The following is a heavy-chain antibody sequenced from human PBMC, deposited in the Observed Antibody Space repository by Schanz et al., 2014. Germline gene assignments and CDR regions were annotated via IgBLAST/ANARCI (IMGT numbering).Heavy chain of an antibody. V-gene: IGHV3-33*01. Sequence: QVQLVESGGGVVQPGRSLRLSCAASGFTFRSYGMHWVRQAPGKGLEWVALISYDGSSKNHADSAQGRFTISRDNSKNALYLQMDSLRAEDTAVYYCARGIITMVRGGDVGAFDIWGQGTMVTVSS. J-gene: IGHJ3*02. D-gene: IGHD3-10*01. CDR2: ISYDGSSK. CDR3: ARGIITMVRGGDVGAFDI. CDR1: GFTFRSYG.